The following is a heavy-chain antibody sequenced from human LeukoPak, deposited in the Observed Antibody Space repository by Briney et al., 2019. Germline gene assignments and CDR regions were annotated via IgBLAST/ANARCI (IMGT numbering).Heavy chain of an antibody. D-gene: IGHD3-10*01. V-gene: IGHV3-33*03. Sequence: GGSLRLSCAASGFTFSSYGMHWVRRAPGKGLEWGAVIWYDGSNKYYADSVKGRFTISRDNSKNTLYLQMNSLRAEDTAVYYCARRYYGSGSYYNFALDYWGQGTLVTVSS. CDR3: ARRYYGSGSYYNFALDY. CDR1: GFTFSSYG. J-gene: IGHJ4*02. CDR2: IWYDGSNK.